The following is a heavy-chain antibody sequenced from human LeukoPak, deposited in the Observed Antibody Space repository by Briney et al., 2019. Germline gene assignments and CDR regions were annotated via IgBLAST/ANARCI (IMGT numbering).Heavy chain of an antibody. Sequence: PGRSLRLSCTASGFTFGDYAMSWVRQAPGKGLEWAGFIRSKAYGGTTEYAASVKGRFTISRDDSKSIAYLQMNSLKTEDTAVYYCTRAPYYDILTGYYRKTYYFGYWGQGTLVTVSS. CDR2: IRSKAYGGTT. D-gene: IGHD3-9*01. J-gene: IGHJ4*02. CDR3: TRAPYYDILTGYYRKTYYFGY. CDR1: GFTFGDYA. V-gene: IGHV3-49*04.